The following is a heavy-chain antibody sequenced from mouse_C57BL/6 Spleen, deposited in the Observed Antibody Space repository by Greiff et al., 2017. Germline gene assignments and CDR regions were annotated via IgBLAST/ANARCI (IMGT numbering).Heavy chain of an antibody. Sequence: VQLQQSVAELVRPGASVKLSCTASGFNIKNSYMHWVKQRPEQGLEWIGRIDPSNGNTKYTQKFQGKATLPVDKPSNTAYMQLSSLTSADTAIXYCARQIRVSTKVVANFDYWGQGTTLTVSS. J-gene: IGHJ2*01. CDR1: GFNIKNSY. CDR2: IDPSNGNT. CDR3: ARQIRVSTKVVANFDY. D-gene: IGHD1-1*01. V-gene: IGHV14-3*01.